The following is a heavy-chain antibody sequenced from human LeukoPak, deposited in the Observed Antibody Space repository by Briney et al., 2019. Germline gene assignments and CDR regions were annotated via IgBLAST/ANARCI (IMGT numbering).Heavy chain of an antibody. D-gene: IGHD1-26*01. CDR3: ARDNVGATTYYYMDV. CDR2: ISSSSSYI. V-gene: IGHV3-21*01. J-gene: IGHJ6*03. CDR1: GSTFSSYS. Sequence: PGGSLGLSCAASGSTFSSYSMNWVRQAPGKGLEWVSSISSSSSYIYYADSVKGRFTISRDNAKNSLYLQMNSLRAEDTAVYYCARDNVGATTYYYMDVWGKGTTVTVSS.